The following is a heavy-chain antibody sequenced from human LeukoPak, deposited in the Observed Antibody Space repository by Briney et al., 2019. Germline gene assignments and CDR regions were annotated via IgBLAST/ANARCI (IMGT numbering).Heavy chain of an antibody. V-gene: IGHV4-59*08. D-gene: IGHD3-3*01. CDR3: ATVLWSGYSQQGFDY. J-gene: IGHJ4*02. CDR1: GASVSSYY. Sequence: SETLSLTCTVSGASVSSYYWIWIRQLPGKGLEWIGHIYYTGSTSYNPSLKSRVTISVDMSKNHFSLKLSSVTAADTAVYYCATVLWSGYSQQGFDYWGQGTLVTVSS. CDR2: IYYTGST.